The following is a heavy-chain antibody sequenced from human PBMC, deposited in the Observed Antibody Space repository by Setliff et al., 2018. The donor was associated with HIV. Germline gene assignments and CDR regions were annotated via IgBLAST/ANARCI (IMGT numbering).Heavy chain of an antibody. CDR3: EGTPFDAVDI. CDR1: GLTFNCYA. CDR2: ISSDGSSK. Sequence: LRLSCAASGLTFNCYAMHWVRQAPGKGLEWVAFISSDGSSKSYTDSVKGRFTISRDNSKKTVYLQMNSLRVEDTAVYYCEGTPFDAVDIWG. V-gene: IGHV3-30-3*01. J-gene: IGHJ3*02.